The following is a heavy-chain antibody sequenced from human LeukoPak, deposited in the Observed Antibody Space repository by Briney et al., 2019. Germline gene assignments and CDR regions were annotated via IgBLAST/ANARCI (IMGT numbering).Heavy chain of an antibody. V-gene: IGHV4-34*01. D-gene: IGHD3-9*01. CDR1: GGSFSGYY. J-gene: IGHJ5*02. CDR2: INHSGST. CDR3: ARGLRYFDWLLRNPGSPFDP. Sequence: SETLSLTCAVYGGSFSGYYWSWIRQPPGKRLEWIGEINHSGSTNYNPSLKSRVTISVDTSKNQFSLKLSSVTAADTAVYYCARGLRYFDWLLRNPGSPFDPWGQGTLVTVSS.